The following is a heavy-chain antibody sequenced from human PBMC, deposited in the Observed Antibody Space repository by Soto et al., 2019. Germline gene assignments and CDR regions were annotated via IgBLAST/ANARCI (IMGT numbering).Heavy chain of an antibody. CDR1: GFTFSSYA. D-gene: IGHD3-9*01. Sequence: PGGSLRLSCAASGFTFSSYAMHWVRQAPGKGLEWVAVISYDGSNKYYADSVKGRFTISRDNSKNTLYLQMNSLRAEDTAVYYCARAPNYDILTGYYSYFDYWGQGTLVTVSS. CDR3: ARAPNYDILTGYYSYFDY. CDR2: ISYDGSNK. J-gene: IGHJ4*02. V-gene: IGHV3-30-3*01.